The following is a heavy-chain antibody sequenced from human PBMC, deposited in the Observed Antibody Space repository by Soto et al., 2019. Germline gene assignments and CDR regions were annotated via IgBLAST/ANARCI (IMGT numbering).Heavy chain of an antibody. Sequence: QVQLVEFGGGVVQPGRSLRLSCAASRFTFSNYAMHWVRQAPGKGLQCVALISFDGSTKYYADSVKGRFTISRDNSKYSLYLQMNSLRAEDTAVYYCARSPGYCSTTRCYGRDFAMDVWGQGTTVTVSS. V-gene: IGHV3-30-3*01. CDR1: RFTFSNYA. CDR3: ARSPGYCSTTRCYGRDFAMDV. J-gene: IGHJ6*02. D-gene: IGHD2-2*01. CDR2: ISFDGSTK.